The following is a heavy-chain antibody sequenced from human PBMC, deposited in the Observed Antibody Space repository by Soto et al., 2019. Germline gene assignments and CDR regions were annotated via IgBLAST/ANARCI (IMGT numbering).Heavy chain of an antibody. D-gene: IGHD3-9*01. CDR3: ARDYDSAGPLLYYLDV. J-gene: IGHJ6*03. CDR2: ISGRSTYM. CDR1: GFTFSAYT. V-gene: IGHV3-21*01. Sequence: EQLVESGGGLVKPGGSLRLSCAASGFTFSAYTMHWVRQAPGKGLEWVSSISGRSTYMYYADSVKGRFTISRDTARTILYLQMNSLRAEATAVSYCARDYDSAGPLLYYLDVWGKGTTVTVSS.